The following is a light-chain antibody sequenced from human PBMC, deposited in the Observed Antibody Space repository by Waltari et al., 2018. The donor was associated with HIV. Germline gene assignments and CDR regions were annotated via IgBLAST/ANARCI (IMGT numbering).Light chain of an antibody. Sequence: EIVLTQSPATLSLSPGERATLSCRASQSVSTFLARYQQKPGQAPRLLIYDASIRATGIPARFSGSGSGTDFTLTISSLEPEDFAVYYCQQRDNWPPAPTFGGGTKVEI. CDR1: QSVSTF. CDR2: DAS. CDR3: QQRDNWPPAPT. J-gene: IGKJ4*01. V-gene: IGKV3-11*01.